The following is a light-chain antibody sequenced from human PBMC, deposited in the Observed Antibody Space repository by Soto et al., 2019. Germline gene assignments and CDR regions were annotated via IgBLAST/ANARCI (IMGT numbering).Light chain of an antibody. CDR2: EGS. Sequence: QSVLTQPSSVYGSLGQSITISCTGTSSDVGSYNLVSWYQQHPGKAPKLMIYEGSKRPSGVSNRFSGSKSGNTASLTISGLQAEDEADYYCCSYAGSSYVFGTGTKVTV. J-gene: IGLJ1*01. V-gene: IGLV2-23*01. CDR1: SSDVGSYNL. CDR3: CSYAGSSYV.